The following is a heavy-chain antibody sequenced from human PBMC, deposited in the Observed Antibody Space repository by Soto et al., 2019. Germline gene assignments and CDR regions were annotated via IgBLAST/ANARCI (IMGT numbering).Heavy chain of an antibody. CDR2: ISSNDGTT. V-gene: IGHV3-11*01. D-gene: IGHD1-7*01. CDR3: AREINYSRYPRVIDY. CDR1: GFTFDNYY. Sequence: QVQLVESGGGLVKPGGSLRLSCAASGFTFDNYYMSWIRQAPGKGLEWVSYISSNDGTTYYADSLKGRFTISRDNAKNSLYLQMNSRRAEGTAVYYCAREINYSRYPRVIDYWGQGTLVTVSS. J-gene: IGHJ4*02.